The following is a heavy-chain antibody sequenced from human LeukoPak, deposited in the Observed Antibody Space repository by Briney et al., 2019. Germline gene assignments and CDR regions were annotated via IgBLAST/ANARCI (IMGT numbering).Heavy chain of an antibody. CDR1: GGSLTGYS. CDR2: IIHVEKT. Sequence: SSETLSLTCAVHGGSLTGYSWAWVRQSPGEGLEWIGEIIHVEKTIYSPSLERRVSISLEASRNQFFLQLTSVAAADTAMYYCARGRATPSRLFFDYYFMDVWGPGTPVTVSS. D-gene: IGHD4-23*01. J-gene: IGHJ6*03. V-gene: IGHV4-34*01. CDR3: ARGRATPSRLFFDYYFMDV.